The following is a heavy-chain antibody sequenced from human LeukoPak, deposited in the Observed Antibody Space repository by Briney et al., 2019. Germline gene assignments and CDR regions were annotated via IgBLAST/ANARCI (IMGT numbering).Heavy chain of an antibody. J-gene: IGHJ4*02. CDR1: GYTFTGYY. CDR3: ARDRWFGEYSVDY. CDR2: INPNIGGT. V-gene: IGHV1-2*06. Sequence: ASVKVSCKASGYTFTGYYMHWVRQAPGQGLEWMGRINPNIGGTNYAQKFQGRVTITRDTSISTAYMELSRLRSDDTAVYYCARDRWFGEYSVDYWGQGTLVTVSS. D-gene: IGHD3-10*01.